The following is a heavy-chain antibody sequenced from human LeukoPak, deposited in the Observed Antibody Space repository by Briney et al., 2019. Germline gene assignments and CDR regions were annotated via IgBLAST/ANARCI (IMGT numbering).Heavy chain of an antibody. V-gene: IGHV3-74*01. CDR3: AAAIFGVVRPGDNWFDP. D-gene: IGHD3-3*02. J-gene: IGHJ5*02. CDR2: INSDGSST. Sequence: TGGSLRLSCAASGFTFSSYWMHWVRQAPGKGLVWASRINSDGSSTSYADSVKGRFTISRDNAKNTLYLQMNSLRAEDTAVYYCAAAIFGVVRPGDNWFDPWGQGTLVTVSS. CDR1: GFTFSSYW.